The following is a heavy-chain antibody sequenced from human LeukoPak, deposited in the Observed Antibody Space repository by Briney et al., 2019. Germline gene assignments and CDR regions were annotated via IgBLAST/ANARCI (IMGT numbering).Heavy chain of an antibody. J-gene: IGHJ4*02. CDR1: GGSISRYY. D-gene: IGHD1-1*01. CDR2: IYYSGNT. V-gene: IGHV4-59*01. CDR3: ARGGDEGNWVYYFDY. Sequence: SETLSLTRTVSGGSISRYYWSWIRQPPGKGLEGIGYIYYSGNTNYNPSLKSRVTISVDTSKNQFSLRLSSVTAADTAVYYCARGGDEGNWVYYFDYWGQGTLVTVSS.